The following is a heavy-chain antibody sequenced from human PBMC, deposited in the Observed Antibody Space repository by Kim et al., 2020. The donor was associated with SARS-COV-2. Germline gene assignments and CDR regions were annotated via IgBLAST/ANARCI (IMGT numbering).Heavy chain of an antibody. V-gene: IGHV3-49*03. CDR2: IRSKAYGGTT. CDR3: TRETERQQLDPRDYYYGMDV. J-gene: IGHJ6*02. Sequence: GGSLRLSCTASGFTFGDYALSWFRQAPGKGLEWVGFIRSKAYGGTTEYAASVKGRFTISRDDSKSIAYLQMNSLKTEDTAVYYCTRETERQQLDPRDYYYGMDVWGQGPTVTVSS. D-gene: IGHD6-13*01. CDR1: GFTFGDYA.